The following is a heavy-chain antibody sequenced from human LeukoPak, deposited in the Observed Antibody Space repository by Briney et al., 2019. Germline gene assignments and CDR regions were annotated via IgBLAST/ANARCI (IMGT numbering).Heavy chain of an antibody. CDR3: ARTYGPDHWFGP. CDR1: GYTFTGYY. V-gene: IGHV1-2*02. J-gene: IGHJ5*02. Sequence: ASVKVSCKASGYTFTGYYMHWVRQAPGQGLEWMGWINPNSGGTNYAQKFQGRVTMTRDTSISTAYMELSRLRSDDTAVYYCARTYGPDHWFGPWGQGTLVTVSS. D-gene: IGHD4-17*01. CDR2: INPNSGGT.